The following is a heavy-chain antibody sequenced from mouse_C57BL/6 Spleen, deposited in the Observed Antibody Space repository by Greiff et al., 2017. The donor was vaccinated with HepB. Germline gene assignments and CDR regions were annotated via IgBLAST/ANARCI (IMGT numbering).Heavy chain of an antibody. CDR3: VHSNYLAWFAY. D-gene: IGHD2-5*01. CDR1: GFSFNTYA. V-gene: IGHV10-1*01. Sequence: EVQGVESGGGLVQPKGSLKLSCAASGFSFNTYAMNWVRQAPGKGLEWVARIRSKSNNYATYYADSVKDRFTISRDDSESMLYLQMNNLKTEDTAMYYCVHSNYLAWFAYWGQGTLVTVSA. CDR2: IRSKSNNYAT. J-gene: IGHJ3*01.